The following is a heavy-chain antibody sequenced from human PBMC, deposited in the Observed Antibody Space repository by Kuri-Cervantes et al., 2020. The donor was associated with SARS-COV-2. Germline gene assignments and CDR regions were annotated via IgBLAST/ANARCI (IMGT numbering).Heavy chain of an antibody. D-gene: IGHD3-22*01. CDR1: GGSVTDYY. CDR2: FYNGGTT. V-gene: IGHV4-59*02. CDR3: AKTYYYDSSGYFSRRPNFTFDY. J-gene: IGHJ4*02. Sequence: SETLSLTCTVSGGSVTDYYWSWLRQPPGKGLEWIGYFYNGGTTNYNPSLKSRVTISVDTSKNQFSLKLSSVTAADTAVYYCAKTYYYDSSGYFSRRPNFTFDYWGQGTLVTVSS.